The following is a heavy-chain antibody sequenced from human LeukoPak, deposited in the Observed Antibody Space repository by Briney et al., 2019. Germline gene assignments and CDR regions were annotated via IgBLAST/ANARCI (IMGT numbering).Heavy chain of an antibody. V-gene: IGHV3-30-3*01. J-gene: IGHJ5*02. D-gene: IGHD3-10*01. CDR2: ISYDGSNK. Sequence: GGSLRLSSAASGFTFSTYIMRWVRQAPGKGLEWVAFISYDGSNKYAGSVKGPFTISRDNSKSTLYLQMNSLRAEDTAVYYCARDRSNCFDPWGQGTLVIASS. CDR3: ARDRSNCFDP. CDR1: GFTFSTYI.